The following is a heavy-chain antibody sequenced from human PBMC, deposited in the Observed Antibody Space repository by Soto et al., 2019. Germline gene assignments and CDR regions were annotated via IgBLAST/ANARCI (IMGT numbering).Heavy chain of an antibody. CDR1: GGTFSSYA. J-gene: IGHJ6*02. CDR2: IIPIFGTA. D-gene: IGHD2-15*01. CDR3: ARDLAIVVVVAATGKYGMDV. V-gene: IGHV1-69*01. Sequence: QVQLVQSGAEVKKPGSSVKVSCKASGGTFSSYAISWVRQAPGQGLEWMGGIIPIFGTANYAQTFQGRVTITADESTSTAYMELSSLRSEDTAVYYCARDLAIVVVVAATGKYGMDVWGQGTTVTVSS.